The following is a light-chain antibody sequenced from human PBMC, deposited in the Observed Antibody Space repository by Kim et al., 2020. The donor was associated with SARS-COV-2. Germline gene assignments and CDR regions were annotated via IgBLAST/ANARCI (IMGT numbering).Light chain of an antibody. J-gene: IGKJ1*01. Sequence: EIGLTQSTGTLSLSQGERATLSCRASQSVSSSYLAWYQQKPGQAPRLLIYGASSRATGIPDRFSGSGSGADFILTISRLEPEDFAVYYCQQYGDSRAFGQGTTVDIK. CDR1: QSVSSSY. V-gene: IGKV3-20*01. CDR2: GAS. CDR3: QQYGDSRA.